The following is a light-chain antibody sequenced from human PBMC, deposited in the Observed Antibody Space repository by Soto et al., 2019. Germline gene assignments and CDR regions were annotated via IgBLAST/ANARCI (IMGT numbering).Light chain of an antibody. CDR3: QQCNAFWT. CDR2: DAS. Sequence: DIQMTQSPSTLSASVGDRVTITCRAIQSISSWLAWYQQKPGKAPKLLIYDASSLESGVPSRFSGSGSGTEFTLTISSLQPDDFATYYCQQCNAFWTFGQGTKVDIK. CDR1: QSISSW. V-gene: IGKV1-5*01. J-gene: IGKJ1*01.